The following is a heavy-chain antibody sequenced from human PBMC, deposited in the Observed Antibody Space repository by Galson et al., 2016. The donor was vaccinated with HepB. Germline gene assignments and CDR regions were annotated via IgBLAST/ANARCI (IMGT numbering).Heavy chain of an antibody. CDR1: GFTVSSNY. CDR2: IYTGGST. CDR3: ARDNFYGSGTYPTYYYYMDV. J-gene: IGHJ6*03. Sequence: SLRLSCAASGFTVSSNYMNWVRQAPGKGLEWVSVIYTGGSTYYGDSVKGRFTISRDNSKNTLYLQMNSLRAEDTAVYYCARDNFYGSGTYPTYYYYMDVWGKGTTVTVSS. D-gene: IGHD3-10*01. V-gene: IGHV3-53*01.